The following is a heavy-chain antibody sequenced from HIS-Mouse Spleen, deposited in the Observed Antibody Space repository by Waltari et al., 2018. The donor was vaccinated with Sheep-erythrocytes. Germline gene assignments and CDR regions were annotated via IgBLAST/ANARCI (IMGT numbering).Heavy chain of an antibody. CDR3: ARLRGRHIVVVTASRYFDL. CDR2: INHSGST. J-gene: IGHJ2*01. Sequence: QVQLQQWGAGLLKPSETLSLTCAVYGGSFSGYYWSWIRQPPGKGLEWSGEINHSGSTNYNPSLKSRVTISVDTSKNQFSLKLSSVTAADTAVYYCARLRGRHIVVVTASRYFDLWGRGTLVTVSS. CDR1: GGSFSGYY. D-gene: IGHD2-21*02. V-gene: IGHV4-34*01.